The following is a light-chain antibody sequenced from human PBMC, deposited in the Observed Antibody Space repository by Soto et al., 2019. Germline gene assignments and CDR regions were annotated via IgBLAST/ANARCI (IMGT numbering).Light chain of an antibody. CDR1: QSVSSD. Sequence: EIVLTQSPATLSVSPGERATLSCRASQSVSSDLAWFQQKPGQAPRLLIYGASTRATGIPARFSGSGSGTEFTLTISSLQSEDFAIYYCQKYNNWPLTFGGGTKVEIK. V-gene: IGKV3-15*01. CDR3: QKYNNWPLT. CDR2: GAS. J-gene: IGKJ4*01.